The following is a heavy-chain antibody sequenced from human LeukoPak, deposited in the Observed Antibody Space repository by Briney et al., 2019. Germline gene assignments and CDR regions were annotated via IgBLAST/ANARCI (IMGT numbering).Heavy chain of an antibody. J-gene: IGHJ4*02. Sequence: SETLSLTCTVSGGSISSGDYYWSWIRQPPGKGLEWIGYIYYSGSTYYNPSLKSRVTISVDTSKNQFSLKLSSVTAADTAVYYCARGITMVRGAIFDYWGQGTLVTVSS. D-gene: IGHD3-10*01. V-gene: IGHV4-30-4*01. CDR3: ARGITMVRGAIFDY. CDR2: IYYSGST. CDR1: GGSISSGDYY.